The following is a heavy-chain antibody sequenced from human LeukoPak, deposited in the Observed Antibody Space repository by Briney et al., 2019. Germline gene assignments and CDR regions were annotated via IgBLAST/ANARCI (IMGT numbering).Heavy chain of an antibody. Sequence: SSETLSLTCTVSRGSISSQYWSWIRQPPGKGLEWIGSVYNSGNTNYNASLRSRITISVDTPKNQFSLEMSSVTAADTAVYYCARVVTVPTAVDYYYYLDVWGKGTTVTVSS. V-gene: IGHV4-59*11. CDR3: ARVVTVPTAVDYYYYLDV. D-gene: IGHD1-1*01. CDR2: VYNSGNT. J-gene: IGHJ6*03. CDR1: RGSISSQY.